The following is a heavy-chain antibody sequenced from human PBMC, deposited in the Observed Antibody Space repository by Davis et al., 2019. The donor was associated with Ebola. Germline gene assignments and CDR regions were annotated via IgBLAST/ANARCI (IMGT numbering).Heavy chain of an antibody. Sequence: AASVKVSCKASGYTFTSYDINWVRQATGQGLEWMGWMNPNSGNTGYAQKFQGRVTMTRDTSTSTVYMELSSLRSEDTAVYYCAQGSGSYIYWGQGTLVTVAS. V-gene: IGHV1-8*01. CDR2: MNPNSGNT. CDR1: GYTFTSYD. D-gene: IGHD3-10*01. J-gene: IGHJ4*02. CDR3: AQGSGSYIY.